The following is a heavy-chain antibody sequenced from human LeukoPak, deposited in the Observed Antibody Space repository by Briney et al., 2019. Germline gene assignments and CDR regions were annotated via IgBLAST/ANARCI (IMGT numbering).Heavy chain of an antibody. V-gene: IGHV3-21*01. Sequence: TGGSLRLSCAASGFTFSSYSMNWVRQAPGKGLEWVSSISSSSSYIYYADSVKGRFTISRDNAKNSLYLQMNSLRAEDTAVYYCARGRFLGYYGSGSLQPPRKFDYWGQGTLVTVSS. CDR2: ISSSSSYI. J-gene: IGHJ4*02. CDR3: ARGRFLGYYGSGSLQPPRKFDY. D-gene: IGHD3-10*01. CDR1: GFTFSSYS.